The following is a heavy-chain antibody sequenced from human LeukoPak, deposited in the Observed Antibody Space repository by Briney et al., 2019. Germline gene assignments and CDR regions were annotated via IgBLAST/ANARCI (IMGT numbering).Heavy chain of an antibody. Sequence: GGSLRLSCAASGFTISSNYMSWVRQAPGKGLEWVSVIYNSGGTYYADSVKGRFTISRDNSKNTASLQMNSLRAEDTAVYYCARASFWFDYSGYYFDSWGQGTLVTVSS. CDR3: ARASFWFDYSGYYFDS. CDR1: GFTISSNY. V-gene: IGHV3-66*01. J-gene: IGHJ4*02. D-gene: IGHD2-15*01. CDR2: IYNSGGT.